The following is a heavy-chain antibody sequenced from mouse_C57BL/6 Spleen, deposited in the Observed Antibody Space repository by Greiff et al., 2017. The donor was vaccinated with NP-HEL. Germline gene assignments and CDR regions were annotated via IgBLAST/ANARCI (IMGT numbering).Heavy chain of an antibody. CDR2: IHPNSGST. Sequence: QVQLKQPGAELVKPGASVKLSCKASGYTFTSYWMHWVKQRPGQGLEWIGMIHPNSGSTNYNEKFKSKATLTVDKSSSTAYMQLSSLTSEDSAVYYCARKGGRGSSYYFDYWGQGTTLTVSS. CDR1: GYTFTSYW. V-gene: IGHV1-64*01. CDR3: ARKGGRGSSYYFDY. D-gene: IGHD1-1*01. J-gene: IGHJ2*01.